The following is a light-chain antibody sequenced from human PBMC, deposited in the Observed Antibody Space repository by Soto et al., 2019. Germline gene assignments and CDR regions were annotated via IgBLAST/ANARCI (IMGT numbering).Light chain of an antibody. CDR2: AAS. CDR1: QGISSW. V-gene: IGKV1-12*01. J-gene: IGKJ1*01. CDR3: QQANSFSWT. Sequence: DIQMTQSPSSVSASVGDRVTITCRASQGISSWLVWYQQKPGKAPKLLIYAASSLQSGVPSRFSGSGYGTDFTLTITSLQPEDFATYYCQQANSFSWTFGQGTKVEIK.